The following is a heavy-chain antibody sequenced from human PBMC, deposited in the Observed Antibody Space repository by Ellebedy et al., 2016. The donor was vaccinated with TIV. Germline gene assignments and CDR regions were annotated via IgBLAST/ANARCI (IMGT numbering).Heavy chain of an antibody. CDR2: IYSGGST. CDR3: ARAGPRYSSGWYLDY. Sequence: PGGSLRLSCAASGFTVSSNYMSWVRQAPGKGLEWVSVIYSGGSTYYADSVKGRFTISRHNSKNTLYLQMNSLRAEDTAVYYCARAGPRYSSGWYLDYWGQGTLVTVSS. D-gene: IGHD6-19*01. V-gene: IGHV3-53*04. J-gene: IGHJ4*02. CDR1: GFTVSSNY.